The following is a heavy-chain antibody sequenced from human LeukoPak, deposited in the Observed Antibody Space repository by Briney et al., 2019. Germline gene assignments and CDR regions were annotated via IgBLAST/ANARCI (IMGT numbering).Heavy chain of an antibody. CDR2: IYYSGST. V-gene: IGHV4-61*01. Sequence: PSETLSLTCTVSGGSVSSGSYYWRWIRQPPGTGLEWIGYIYYSGSTNYNPCLKSRVTISVDTSKNQFSLKLSSVTAADTAVYYCARSWQLGYFDYWGQGTLVTVSS. J-gene: IGHJ4*02. CDR3: ARSWQLGYFDY. CDR1: GGSVSSGSYY. D-gene: IGHD6-13*01.